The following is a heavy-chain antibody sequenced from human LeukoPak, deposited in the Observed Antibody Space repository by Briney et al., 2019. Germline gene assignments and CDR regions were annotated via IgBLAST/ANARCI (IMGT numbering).Heavy chain of an antibody. CDR1: GGSISSYD. CDR2: IYYSGGT. CDR3: ASSTGRAFDI. V-gene: IGHV4-59*08. Sequence: PSQALSLTCTVSGGSISSYDWGWLRQLQGKGLEWIGYIYYSGGTNYNPSLKGRVTISVDTSKNQLSLKLSSVTAADTAMYYCASSTGRAFDIWGQGTMVTVSS. J-gene: IGHJ3*02.